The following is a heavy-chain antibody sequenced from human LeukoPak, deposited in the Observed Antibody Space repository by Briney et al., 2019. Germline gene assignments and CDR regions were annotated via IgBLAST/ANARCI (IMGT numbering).Heavy chain of an antibody. CDR3: ARAPYCGGDYYGDY. CDR1: GFTFSSYS. Sequence: GGSLRLSCAASGFTFSSYSMNWVRRAPGKGLEWVSYISSSSSTIYYADSVKGRFTIYRDNAKNSLYLQMNSLRAEDTAVYYCARAPYCGGDYYGDYRGQGTLVTVSS. J-gene: IGHJ4*02. CDR2: ISSSSSTI. D-gene: IGHD2-21*01. V-gene: IGHV3-48*01.